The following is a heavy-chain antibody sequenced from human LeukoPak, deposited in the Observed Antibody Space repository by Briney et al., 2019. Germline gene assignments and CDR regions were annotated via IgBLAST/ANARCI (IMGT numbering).Heavy chain of an antibody. Sequence: GGSLRLSCAASGFTFSSYWMSWVRQAPGKGLEWVANIKQDGSEKCYVDSVKGRFTISRDNAKNSLYLQMNSLRAEDTAVYYCAREEIRAVPYYDFWSGYPLYYFDYWGQGTLVTVSS. CDR2: IKQDGSEK. CDR1: GFTFSSYW. CDR3: AREEIRAVPYYDFWSGYPLYYFDY. J-gene: IGHJ4*02. D-gene: IGHD3-3*01. V-gene: IGHV3-7*01.